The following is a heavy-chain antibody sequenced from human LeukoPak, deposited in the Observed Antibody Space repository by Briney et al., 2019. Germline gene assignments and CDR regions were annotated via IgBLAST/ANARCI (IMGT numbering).Heavy chain of an antibody. D-gene: IGHD1-26*01. J-gene: IGHJ4*02. V-gene: IGHV3-15*01. CDR3: ATRPATDGFYWAYDH. CDR1: GLTFTRAW. Sequence: GGSLRVSRAASGLTFTRAWMSWVRHTPGKGLDWVARIKSNTDGGTTDYAAPVKGRFTISRDDSKNTLYLQMNSLKSEDTAIYYCATRPATDGFYWAYDHWGQRTLVTVSS. CDR2: IKSNTDGGTT.